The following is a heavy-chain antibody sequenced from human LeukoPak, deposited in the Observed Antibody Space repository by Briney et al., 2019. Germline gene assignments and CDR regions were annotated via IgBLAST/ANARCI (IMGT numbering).Heavy chain of an antibody. CDR3: ASRHDSSGYSELDY. D-gene: IGHD3-22*01. Sequence: SVKVSCKASGGTFSSYTISWVRQAPGQGLEWVGGIIPIFGTANYAQKFQGRVTITADKSTSTAYMELSSLRSEDTAVYYCASRHDSSGYSELDYWGQGTLVTVSS. CDR1: GGTFSSYT. V-gene: IGHV1-69*06. J-gene: IGHJ4*02. CDR2: IIPIFGTA.